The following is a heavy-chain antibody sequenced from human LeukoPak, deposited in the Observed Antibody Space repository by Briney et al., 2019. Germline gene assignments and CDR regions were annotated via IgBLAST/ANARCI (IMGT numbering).Heavy chain of an antibody. J-gene: IGHJ4*02. CDR3: ARVEEAGYSSSWYGR. CDR2: IIPMFGAT. Sequence: SVKVSCKASGYTFTSYGISWVRQAPGQGLEWMGGIIPMFGATNYAQKFQDRVTITADESTSTAYMELSSLRSEDTAVYYCARVEEAGYSSSWYGRWGQGTLVTVSS. D-gene: IGHD6-13*01. CDR1: GYTFTSYG. V-gene: IGHV1-69*13.